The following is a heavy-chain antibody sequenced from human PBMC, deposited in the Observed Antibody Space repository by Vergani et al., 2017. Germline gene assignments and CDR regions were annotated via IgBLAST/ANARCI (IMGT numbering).Heavy chain of an antibody. CDR3: AKGLVVITTPFDY. CDR2: IRYDGSNK. V-gene: IGHV3-30*02. D-gene: IGHD3-22*01. CDR1: GFTFSSYG. Sequence: QVQLVESGGGVVQPGGSLRLSCAASGFTFSSYGMHWVRQAPGKGLEWVAFIRYDGSNKYYADSVKGRFTISRDNSKNTLYLQMNSLRAEDTAVYYCAKGLVVITTPFDYWGQGTLVTVSS. J-gene: IGHJ4*02.